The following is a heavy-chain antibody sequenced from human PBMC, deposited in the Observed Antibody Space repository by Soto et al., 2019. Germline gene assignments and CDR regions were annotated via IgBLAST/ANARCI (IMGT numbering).Heavy chain of an antibody. CDR2: INSGGSSA. CDR1: GFTFSSYW. CDR3: AIAPRYGMDV. Sequence: PGGSLRLSCAASGFTFSSYWMHWVRQAPGNGLVWLSRINSGGSSATYADSVKGRFTISRDKAKSTLYLQMNSLRAEDTAMYYCAIAPRYGMDVWGQGITVTVSS. V-gene: IGHV3-74*01. J-gene: IGHJ6*02.